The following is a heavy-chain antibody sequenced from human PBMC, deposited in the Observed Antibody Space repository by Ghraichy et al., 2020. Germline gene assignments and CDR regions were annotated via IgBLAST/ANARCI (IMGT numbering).Heavy chain of an antibody. CDR1: GFNFSIYA. D-gene: IGHD6-19*01. Sequence: GSLRLSCVASSGFNFSIYAMSWVRQAPGKGLEWVSAISGSGGRTYCADSVKGRFTISRDNSKNTLYVQMTSLRAEDTAVYYCAKESVAGVSDAGDAFDGWGQGTLVTVS. J-gene: IGHJ3*01. V-gene: IGHV3-23*01. CDR3: AKESVAGVSDAGDAFDG. CDR2: ISGSGGRT.